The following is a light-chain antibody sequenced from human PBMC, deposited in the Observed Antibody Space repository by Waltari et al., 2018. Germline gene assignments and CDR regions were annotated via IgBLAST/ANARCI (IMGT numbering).Light chain of an antibody. CDR3: QHYVRLPAT. CDR2: GTS. Sequence: DIVLTQSPGTLYLSPGERYTLFCRASKSVGRTLAWYQQKPGQAPRLIIYGTSSRATDIPDRFSGSGSGTDFSLTINRLEPEDFAVYYCQHYVRLPATFGQGTKVEIK. CDR1: KSVGRT. V-gene: IGKV3-20*01. J-gene: IGKJ1*01.